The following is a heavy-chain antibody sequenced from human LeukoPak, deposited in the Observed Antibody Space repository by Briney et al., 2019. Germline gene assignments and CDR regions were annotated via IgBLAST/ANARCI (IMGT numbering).Heavy chain of an antibody. Sequence: SGGSLRLSCAASGFTFNSYEMNWVRQAPGKGLEWVSLISWDGGSTYYADSVKGRFTISRDNSKNSLYLQMNSLRTEDTALYYCAKELGGYSSSSIFDYWGQGTLVTVSS. CDR1: GFTFNSYE. V-gene: IGHV3-43*01. CDR3: AKELGGYSSSSIFDY. CDR2: ISWDGGST. J-gene: IGHJ4*02. D-gene: IGHD6-6*01.